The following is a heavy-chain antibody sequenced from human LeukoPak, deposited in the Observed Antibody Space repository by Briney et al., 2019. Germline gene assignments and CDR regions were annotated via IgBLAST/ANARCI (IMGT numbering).Heavy chain of an antibody. CDR3: AKPLRGSYTTYYFDY. CDR1: GFTFSSYA. D-gene: IGHD1-26*01. V-gene: IGHV3-23*01. Sequence: PGGSLRLSCAASGFTFSSYAMSWVRQAPGKGLEWVSAISGSGGSTYYADSVKGRFTISRDNSKNTLYLQMNSLRAEDTAVYYCAKPLRGSYTTYYFDYWGQGTLVTVSS. CDR2: ISGSGGST. J-gene: IGHJ4*02.